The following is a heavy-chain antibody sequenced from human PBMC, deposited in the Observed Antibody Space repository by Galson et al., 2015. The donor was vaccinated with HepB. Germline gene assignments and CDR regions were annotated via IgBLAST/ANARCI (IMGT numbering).Heavy chain of an antibody. CDR3: ALGGEAVAGGDWFDP. V-gene: IGHV1-69*13. J-gene: IGHJ5*02. CDR2: IIPIFGTA. Sequence: QSGAEVKKPGTSVKVSCKASGGTFSSYAISWVRQAPGQGLEWMGGIIPIFGTANYAQKFQGRVTITADEATSTAYMELSSLRSEDTAVYYCALGGEAVAGGDWFDPWGQGTLVTVSS. CDR1: GGTFSSYA. D-gene: IGHD6-19*01.